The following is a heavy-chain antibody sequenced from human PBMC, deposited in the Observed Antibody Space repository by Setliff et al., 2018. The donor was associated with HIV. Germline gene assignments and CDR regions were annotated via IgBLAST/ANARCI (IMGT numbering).Heavy chain of an antibody. CDR3: AGIIMPRGGAFDI. J-gene: IGHJ3*02. D-gene: IGHD3-10*01. Sequence: PSETLSLTCTVSGGSISSGSYYWSWIRQPAGKGLQWIGRIYTSVSTNYNPSLKSRVTISVDTSKNQFSLKLNSVTAADTAVYYCAGIIMPRGGAFDIWGQGTMVTVSS. V-gene: IGHV4-61*02. CDR2: IYTSVST. CDR1: GGSISSGSYY.